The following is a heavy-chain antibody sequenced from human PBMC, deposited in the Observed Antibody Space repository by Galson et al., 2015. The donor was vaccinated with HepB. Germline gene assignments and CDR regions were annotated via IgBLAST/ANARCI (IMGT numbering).Heavy chain of an antibody. J-gene: IGHJ4*02. CDR1: GGSISSGDYY. CDR2: IYYSGST. D-gene: IGHD3-22*01. V-gene: IGHV4-30-4*01. CDR3: AREGRCDSSGSDCGLFDY. Sequence: TLSLTCTVSGGSISSGDYYWSWIRQPPGKGLEWIGYIYYSGSTYYNPSLKSRVTISVDTSKNQFSLKLSSVTAADTAVYYCAREGRCDSSGSDCGLFDYWGRGTLVTVSS.